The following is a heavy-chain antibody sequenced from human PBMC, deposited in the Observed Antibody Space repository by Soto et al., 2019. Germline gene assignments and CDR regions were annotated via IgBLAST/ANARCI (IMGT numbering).Heavy chain of an antibody. Sequence: ASVKVSCKASGYTFTSYAMHWVRQAPGQRHEWMGWINAGKGNTKYSQKFQGRVTMTRDTAASTAYMEMSSLRYEDTAVYYCATDKAACSGSSCYRPFDYWGQGPRVTVSS. V-gene: IGHV1-3*01. J-gene: IGHJ4*02. CDR3: ATDKAACSGSSCYRPFDY. CDR1: GYTFTSYA. CDR2: INAGKGNT. D-gene: IGHD2-15*01.